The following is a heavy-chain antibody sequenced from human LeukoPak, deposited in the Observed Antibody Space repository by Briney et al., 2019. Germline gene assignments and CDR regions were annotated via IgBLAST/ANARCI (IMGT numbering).Heavy chain of an antibody. CDR2: IRNKTNNYAT. CDR1: GFTFSGSA. D-gene: IGHD2-21*02. V-gene: IGHV3-73*01. J-gene: IGHJ4*02. CDR3: TAWVVTAYT. Sequence: PGGSLKLSCAASGFTFSGSAMHWVRQASGKGLEWVGRIRNKTNNYATAYAASVKGRFTISRDDSKNTTYLQIKSLKTEDTAVYYCTAWVVTAYTWGQGTLVTVSS.